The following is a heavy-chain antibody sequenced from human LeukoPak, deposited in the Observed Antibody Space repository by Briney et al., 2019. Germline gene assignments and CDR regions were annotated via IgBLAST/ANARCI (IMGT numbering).Heavy chain of an antibody. CDR1: GYSFTSYW. J-gene: IGHJ4*02. CDR3: ARHVGIVGATTLLDY. CDR2: IYPGDSDT. V-gene: IGHV5-51*01. Sequence: GESLKISCKGSGYSFTSYWIGWVRQMPGKGLEWMGIIYPGDSDTRYSPSFQGQVTISADKSISTAYLQWSSLKASDTAMYYCARHVGIVGATTLLDYWGQGTLVTVSS. D-gene: IGHD1-26*01.